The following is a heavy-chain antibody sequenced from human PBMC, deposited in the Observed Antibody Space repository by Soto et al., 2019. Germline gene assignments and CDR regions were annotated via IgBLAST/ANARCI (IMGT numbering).Heavy chain of an antibody. V-gene: IGHV3-33*01. Sequence: QVQLVESGGGVVQPGRSLRLSCAASGFTFSSYGMHWVRQAPGKGLEWVAVIWYDGSNKYYADSVKGRFTISRDNSKNTLYLQMNSLSAEDTAVYYCARDTTEPFWIAVAGTFDYWGQGTLVTVSS. CDR2: IWYDGSNK. J-gene: IGHJ4*02. CDR3: ARDTTEPFWIAVAGTFDY. CDR1: GFTFSSYG. D-gene: IGHD6-19*01.